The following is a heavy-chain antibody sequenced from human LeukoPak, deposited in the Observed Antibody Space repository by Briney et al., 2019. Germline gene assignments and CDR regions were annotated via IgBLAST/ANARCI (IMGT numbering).Heavy chain of an antibody. Sequence: GGSLRLSCAASGFTFSSYAMSWVRQAPGKGLEWVSAISGSGGSTYYADSVKGRFTISRDNSKNTLYLQMNSLRGEDTAVYYCAKDLVGYCSGGSCYALDYWGQGTLVTVSS. CDR2: ISGSGGST. V-gene: IGHV3-23*01. D-gene: IGHD2-15*01. CDR3: AKDLVGYCSGGSCYALDY. CDR1: GFTFSSYA. J-gene: IGHJ4*02.